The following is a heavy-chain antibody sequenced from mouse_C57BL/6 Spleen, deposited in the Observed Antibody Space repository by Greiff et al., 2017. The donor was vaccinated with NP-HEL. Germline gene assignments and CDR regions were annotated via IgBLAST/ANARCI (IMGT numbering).Heavy chain of an antibody. J-gene: IGHJ4*01. D-gene: IGHD2-4*01. Sequence: EVQGVESGGGLVKPGGSLKLSCAASGFTFSDYGMHWVRQAPEKGLEWVAYISSGSSTIYYADTVKGRFTISRDNAKNTLFLQMTSLRSEDTAMYYCARGDYDVLYYAMDYWGQGTSVTVSS. V-gene: IGHV5-17*01. CDR1: GFTFSDYG. CDR2: ISSGSSTI. CDR3: ARGDYDVLYYAMDY.